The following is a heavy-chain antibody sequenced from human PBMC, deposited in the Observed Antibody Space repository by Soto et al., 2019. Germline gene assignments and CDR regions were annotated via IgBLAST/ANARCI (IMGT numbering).Heavy chain of an antibody. CDR3: ARVTTLHRSGSYLY. V-gene: IGHV1-8*01. CDR1: GYTFTSYD. CDR2: MNPNSGNT. D-gene: IGHD1-26*01. J-gene: IGHJ4*02. Sequence: ASVKVSCKASGYTFTSYDINWVRQATGQGLEWMGWMNPNSGNTGYAQKFQGRVTMTSNTSISTAYMELRSLRSEDTAVYYCARVTTLHRSGSYLYWGQGTLVTVSS.